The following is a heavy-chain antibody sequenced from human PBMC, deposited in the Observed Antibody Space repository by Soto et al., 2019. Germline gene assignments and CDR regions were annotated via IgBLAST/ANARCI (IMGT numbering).Heavy chain of an antibody. CDR1: GYTFTSYY. CDR2: INPSGGST. CDR3: ARDNRYPQQLAHYYYYYMDV. D-gene: IGHD6-13*01. Sequence: QVQLVQSGAEVKKPGASVKVSCKASGYTFTSYYMHWVRQAPGQGLEWMGIINPSGGSTSYAQKFQGRATMTRDTSTSTVYMELSSLRSEDTAVYYCARDNRYPQQLAHYYYYYMDVWGKGTTVTVSS. V-gene: IGHV1-46*03. J-gene: IGHJ6*03.